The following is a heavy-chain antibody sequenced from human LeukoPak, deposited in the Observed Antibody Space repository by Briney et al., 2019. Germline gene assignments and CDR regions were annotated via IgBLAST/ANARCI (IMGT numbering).Heavy chain of an antibody. Sequence: ASVKVSCKASGYTFTSYGMSWVRQAPGQGLEWMGWISAYNGNTNYAQKLQGRVTMTTDTSTSTAYMELRSLRSDDTAVYYCARGGVNYYDSSGYPYWGQGTLVTVSS. J-gene: IGHJ4*02. CDR1: GYTFTSYG. V-gene: IGHV1-18*01. CDR2: ISAYNGNT. D-gene: IGHD3-22*01. CDR3: ARGGVNYYDSSGYPY.